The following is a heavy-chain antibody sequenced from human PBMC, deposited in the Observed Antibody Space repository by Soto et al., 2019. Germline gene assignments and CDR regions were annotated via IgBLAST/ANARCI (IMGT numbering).Heavy chain of an antibody. CDR1: GGTFSSYA. CDR3: ARERRAASN. J-gene: IGHJ4*02. Sequence: QVQLVQSGAEVKKPGSSVKVSCKASGGTFSSYAISWVRQAPGQGLEWRGGIIPIFGTANYAQKFQGRVTITADDSTSTAYMELSSMRSDDTAVYYCARERRAASNWCQGTLVTVSS. CDR2: IIPIFGTA. V-gene: IGHV1-69*12.